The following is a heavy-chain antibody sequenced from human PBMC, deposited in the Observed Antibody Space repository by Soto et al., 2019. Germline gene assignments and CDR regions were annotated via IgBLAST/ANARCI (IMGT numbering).Heavy chain of an antibody. CDR1: GYTFTCYW. CDR3: SRRTRPCSSAYGIDY. V-gene: IGHV5-51*01. CDR2: IFLGDSDK. Sequence: GESLKISCKTSGYTFTCYWNAWVRPRPGKGPGWVGIIFLGDSDKRYSPSFQGQVRLSVDKSISTAYLQWSRLKSSDTDCFYWSRRTRPCSSAYGIDYWGQGTPVTVSS. D-gene: IGHD6-6*01. J-gene: IGHJ4*02.